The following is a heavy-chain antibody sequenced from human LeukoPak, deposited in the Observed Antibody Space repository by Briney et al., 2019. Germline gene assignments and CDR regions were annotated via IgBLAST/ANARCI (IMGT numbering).Heavy chain of an antibody. CDR1: GFTFSSYE. CDR3: TRDRYYYDSSGHPYYFDY. CDR2: ISSSGSVI. J-gene: IGHJ4*02. V-gene: IGHV3-48*03. D-gene: IGHD3-22*01. Sequence: GGSLRLSCAASGFTFSSYEMNWVRQAPGKGLEWVSYISSSGSVIYYADSVKGRFIISRDNAKNSLYLQMNSLRAEDTAVYYCTRDRYYYDSSGHPYYFDYWGQGTLVTVSS.